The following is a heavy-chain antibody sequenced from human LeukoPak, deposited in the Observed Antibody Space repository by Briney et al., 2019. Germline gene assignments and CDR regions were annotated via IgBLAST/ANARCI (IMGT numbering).Heavy chain of an antibody. J-gene: IGHJ4*02. CDR1: GDSVSSNSAA. D-gene: IGHD2-2*01. CDR3: ARVLLLGYCSSTSCYGPFDY. Sequence: KPSQTLSLTCAISGDSVSSNSAAWNWISQSPSRGLEWLGRTYYRSKWYNDYAVSVKSRITISPDTSKNQFSLQLNSVTPEDTAVYYCARVLLLGYCSSTSCYGPFDYWGQGTLVTVSS. V-gene: IGHV6-1*01. CDR2: TYYRSKWYN.